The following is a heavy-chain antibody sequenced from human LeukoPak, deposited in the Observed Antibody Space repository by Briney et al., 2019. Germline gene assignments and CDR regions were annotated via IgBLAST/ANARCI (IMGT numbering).Heavy chain of an antibody. CDR1: GLSISNSW. D-gene: IGHD6-19*01. Sequence: GESLRLSCAASGLSISNSWMSWFRLAPGKGPEWVANIKQDGSEKYHVDSVKGRSTVSRDNANNLLYLQMNSLRVEDTAVYYCARLQWQPPDYWGQGTLVIVSS. V-gene: IGHV3-7*03. J-gene: IGHJ4*02. CDR2: IKQDGSEK. CDR3: ARLQWQPPDY.